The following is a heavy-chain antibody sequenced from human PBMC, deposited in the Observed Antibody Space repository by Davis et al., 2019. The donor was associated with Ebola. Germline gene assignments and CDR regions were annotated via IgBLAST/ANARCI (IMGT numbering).Heavy chain of an antibody. V-gene: IGHV3-7*01. J-gene: IGHJ4*02. CDR3: AGPAVVVAASGY. CDR2: IKQDGSEK. Sequence: GESLKISCAASGFTFSRYWMSWVRQAPGKGLEWVANIKQDGSEKYYVDSVKGRFTISSDNAKNSLYLQMNSLSAEDTAVYYCAGPAVVVAASGYWGQGTLVTVSS. CDR1: GFTFSRYW. D-gene: IGHD2-15*01.